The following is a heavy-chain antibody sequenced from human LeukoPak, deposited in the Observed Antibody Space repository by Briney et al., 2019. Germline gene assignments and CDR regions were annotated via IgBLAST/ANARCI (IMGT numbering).Heavy chain of an antibody. V-gene: IGHV3-11*01. CDR1: GFTFSDYY. D-gene: IGHD6-19*01. J-gene: IGHJ4*02. CDR2: ISSSGSTI. Sequence: GGSLRLSCAASGFTFSDYYMSWIRQAPGKGLEWVSYISSSGSTIYYADSVKGRFTISRDNAKNSLYLQMKSLRAEDTALYYCARDSDYYSSGWSPWDYWGQGTPVTVSS. CDR3: ARDSDYYSSGWSPWDY.